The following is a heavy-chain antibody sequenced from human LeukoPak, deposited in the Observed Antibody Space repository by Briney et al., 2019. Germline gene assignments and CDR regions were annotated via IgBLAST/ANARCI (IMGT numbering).Heavy chain of an antibody. CDR2: INPNSGGT. Sequence: ASVKVSCKASGYTFTGYYMHWVRQAPGQGLEWMGRINPNSGGTNYAQKFQGRVTMTRDTSISTAYMELSRLRSDDTAVYYCARGYCSSTSCPAYFDYWGQGTLVTVSS. V-gene: IGHV1-2*06. CDR1: GYTFTGYY. CDR3: ARGYCSSTSCPAYFDY. D-gene: IGHD2-2*01. J-gene: IGHJ4*02.